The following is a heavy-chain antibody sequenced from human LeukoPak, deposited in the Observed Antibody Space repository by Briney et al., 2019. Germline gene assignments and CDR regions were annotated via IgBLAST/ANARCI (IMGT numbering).Heavy chain of an antibody. Sequence: PSETLSLTCTVSGGSISSGGYYWSWIRQPPGKGLEWIGYIYHSGSTYYNPSLKSRVTISVDTSKNQFSLKLSSVTAADTAVYYCARESIAVAGTTFDYWGQGTLVTVSS. CDR2: IYHSGST. CDR3: ARESIAVAGTTFDY. D-gene: IGHD6-19*01. CDR1: GGSISSGGYY. J-gene: IGHJ4*02. V-gene: IGHV4-30-2*05.